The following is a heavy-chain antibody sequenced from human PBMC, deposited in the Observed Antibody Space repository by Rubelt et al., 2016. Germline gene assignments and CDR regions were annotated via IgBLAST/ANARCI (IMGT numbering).Heavy chain of an antibody. CDR3: AKSPDYYFYGMDV. J-gene: IGHJ6*02. Sequence: EVQLLESGGTLVQPGGSLRLSCAASGFTFSSYAMSWVRQAPGKGLEWVSAITGDATGTSYTNSAKGRFTISRDNSKNTRHLQMNSLSAEDTAGYYCAKSPDYYFYGMDVWGQGTTVTVSS. V-gene: IGHV3-23*01. CDR1: GFTFSSYA. CDR2: ITGDATGT.